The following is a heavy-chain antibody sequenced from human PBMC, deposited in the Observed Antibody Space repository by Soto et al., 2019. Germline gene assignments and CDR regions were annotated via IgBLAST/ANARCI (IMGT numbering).Heavy chain of an antibody. CDR2: ISGSGGST. CDR3: AKDYYYDSSGYYPLFDY. V-gene: IGHV3-23*01. Sequence: GGSLRLSCAASGFTFSIYAMRWVRQAPGKGLEWVSAISGSGGSTYYADSVKGRFTISRDNSKNTLYLQMNSLRAEDTAVYYCAKDYYYDSSGYYPLFDYWGQGTLVTVSS. J-gene: IGHJ4*02. CDR1: GFTFSIYA. D-gene: IGHD3-22*01.